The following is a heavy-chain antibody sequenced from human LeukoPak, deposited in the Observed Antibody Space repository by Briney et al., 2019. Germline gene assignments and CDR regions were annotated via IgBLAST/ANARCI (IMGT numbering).Heavy chain of an antibody. Sequence: GGSLRLSCAASGFTFDDYAMHWVRQAPGKGLEWVSGISWNSGSIGYADSVKGRFTISRDNAKNSLYLQMNSLRAEDTAVYYCASMTTATGWGQGTLVTVSS. D-gene: IGHD4-17*01. J-gene: IGHJ4*02. CDR1: GFTFDDYA. CDR3: ASMTTATG. V-gene: IGHV3-9*01. CDR2: ISWNSGSI.